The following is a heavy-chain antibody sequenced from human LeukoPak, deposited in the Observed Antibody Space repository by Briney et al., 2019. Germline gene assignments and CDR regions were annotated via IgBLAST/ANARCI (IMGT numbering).Heavy chain of an antibody. V-gene: IGHV1-2*02. J-gene: IGHJ4*02. D-gene: IGHD4-17*01. CDR2: IDSNSGGT. CDR1: GYTFTGFH. CDR3: AREGNIYGDYYFDY. Sequence: ASVKVSCKASGYTFTGFHMHWVRQAPGQGLEWMGWIDSNSGGTSYAQTFQGRVTMTRDTSISTAYMELSEMRSDDTAVYYCAREGNIYGDYYFDYWGQGTLVTVSS.